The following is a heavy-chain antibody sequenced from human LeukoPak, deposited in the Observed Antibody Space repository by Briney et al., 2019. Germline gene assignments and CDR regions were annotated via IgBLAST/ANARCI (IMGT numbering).Heavy chain of an antibody. CDR3: ASVTDQPY. D-gene: IGHD1-14*01. J-gene: IGHJ4*02. CDR1: GFTFSSYA. V-gene: IGHV3-30-3*01. Sequence: GSSLRLSCAASGFTFSSYAMHWVRQAPGKGLEWVAVISYDGSNKYYADSVKGRFTISRDNSKNTLYLQMNSLRAEDTAVYYCASVTDQPYWGQGTLVTVSS. CDR2: ISYDGSNK.